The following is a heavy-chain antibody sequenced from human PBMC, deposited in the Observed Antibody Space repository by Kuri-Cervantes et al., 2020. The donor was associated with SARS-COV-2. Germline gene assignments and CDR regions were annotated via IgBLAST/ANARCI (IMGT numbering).Heavy chain of an antibody. CDR2: IYTSGST. J-gene: IGHJ6*02. V-gene: IGHV4-4*07. CDR1: GGSISSYY. D-gene: IGHD3-3*02. CDR3: ARECEVFACSEQNGMDV. Sequence: SETLSLTCTVSGGSISSYYWSWIRQPAGKGLEWIGRIYTSGSTNYNPSLKSRVTMSVDTSKNQFSLKLSSVTAADTAVYYCARECEVFACSEQNGMDVWGQGTTVTVSS.